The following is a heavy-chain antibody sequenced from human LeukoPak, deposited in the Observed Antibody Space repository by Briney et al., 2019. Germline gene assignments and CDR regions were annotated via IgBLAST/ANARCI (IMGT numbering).Heavy chain of an antibody. D-gene: IGHD6-13*01. V-gene: IGHV3-7*01. Sequence: PGGSLRLSCAVSGFTFTDYWMNWVRQAPGKGLEWVASIRQDGSEKTYVDSVKGRFTIYRDNTKNSLSLQVNSLRVEDTAVYYCARDGTAAGLYFDLWGQGTLVTVSS. J-gene: IGHJ4*01. CDR3: ARDGTAAGLYFDL. CDR1: GFTFTDYW. CDR2: IRQDGSEK.